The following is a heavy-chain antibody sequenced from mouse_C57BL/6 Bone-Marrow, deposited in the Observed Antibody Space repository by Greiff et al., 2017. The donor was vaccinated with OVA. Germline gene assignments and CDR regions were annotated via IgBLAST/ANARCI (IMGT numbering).Heavy chain of an antibody. D-gene: IGHD1-1*01. CDR2: IYPGNSDT. Sequence: VQLQQSGTVLARPGASVKMSCKTSGYTFTSYWMHWVKQRPGQGLEWIGAIYPGNSDTSYNQKFKGKAKLTAVTSASTAYMELSSLTNEDSAVYYCTRPYYYGSSYGKDFDYWGQGTTLTVSS. V-gene: IGHV1-5*01. CDR1: GYTFTSYW. CDR3: TRPYYYGSSYGKDFDY. J-gene: IGHJ2*01.